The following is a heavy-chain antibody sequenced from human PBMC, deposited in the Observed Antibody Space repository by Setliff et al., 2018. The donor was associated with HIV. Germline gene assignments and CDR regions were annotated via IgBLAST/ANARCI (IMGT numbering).Heavy chain of an antibody. CDR3: ARGARLLAGYSDRWDYYYMAV. J-gene: IGHJ6*03. D-gene: IGHD6-13*01. CDR2: IYTSGST. CDR1: GGSISSYY. Sequence: SETLSLTCTVSGGSISSYYWSWIRQPPGKGLEWIGYIYTSGSTNYNPSLKSRVTISTDTSKNQFSLKVNSVTAADTAVYYCARGARLLAGYSDRWDYYYMAVWGKGTTVTVSS. V-gene: IGHV4-4*08.